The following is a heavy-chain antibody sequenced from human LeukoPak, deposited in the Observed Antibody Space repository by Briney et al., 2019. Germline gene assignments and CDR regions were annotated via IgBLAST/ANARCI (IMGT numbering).Heavy chain of an antibody. V-gene: IGHV1-69*04. CDR1: GGTFSSYA. Sequence: PRASVKVSCKASGGTFSSYAISWVRQAPGQGLEWMGRIIPILGIANYAQKFQGRVTITADKSTSTAYMELSSLRSEDTAVYYCARPSLGQWFDYWGQGTLVTVSS. D-gene: IGHD3-16*01. CDR3: ARPSLGQWFDY. J-gene: IGHJ4*02. CDR2: IIPILGIA.